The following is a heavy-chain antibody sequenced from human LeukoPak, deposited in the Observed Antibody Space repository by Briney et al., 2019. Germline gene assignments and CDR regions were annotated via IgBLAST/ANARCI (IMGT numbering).Heavy chain of an antibody. V-gene: IGHV3-7*01. CDR3: AKWRWQQSEFEY. Sequence: QSGGSLRLSCAASGFSFSTSWMSWVRQTPEKGLEFVANIDQGGSVRNYMDSLKGRCTISRDNAKKSLYLEINSLRADDTAVYYCAKWRWQQSEFEYWGQGTLVTVSS. CDR2: IDQGGSVR. D-gene: IGHD5-24*01. J-gene: IGHJ4*02. CDR1: GFSFSTSW.